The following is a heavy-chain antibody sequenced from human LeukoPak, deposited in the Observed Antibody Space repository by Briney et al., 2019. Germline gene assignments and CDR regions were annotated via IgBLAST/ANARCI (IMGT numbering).Heavy chain of an antibody. D-gene: IGHD5-12*01. J-gene: IGHJ4*02. Sequence: KPGGSLRLSCAASGFTFSNYSTNWVRQAPGKGLEWVSSISSSSTYIYYADSVKGRFTFSRDNAKNSLHLQMNSLRAEDTAMYYCARDSGYSGYDFIVGCFDYWGQGTLVTVSS. V-gene: IGHV3-21*01. CDR3: ARDSGYSGYDFIVGCFDY. CDR1: GFTFSNYS. CDR2: ISSSSTYI.